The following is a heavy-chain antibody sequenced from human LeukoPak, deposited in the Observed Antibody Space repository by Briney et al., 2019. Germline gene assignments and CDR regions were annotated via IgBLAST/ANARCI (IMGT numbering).Heavy chain of an antibody. Sequence: PGGSLRLSCAASGFTFSSYAMGWVRQAPGKGLEWVSGISGSGGSTNYADSVKGRFTISRDNSKNTLYLQMNSLRAEDTALYYCAKDGSGWYHWFDPWGQGTLVTVSS. CDR2: ISGSGGST. CDR3: AKDGSGWYHWFDP. D-gene: IGHD6-19*01. J-gene: IGHJ5*02. V-gene: IGHV3-23*01. CDR1: GFTFSSYA.